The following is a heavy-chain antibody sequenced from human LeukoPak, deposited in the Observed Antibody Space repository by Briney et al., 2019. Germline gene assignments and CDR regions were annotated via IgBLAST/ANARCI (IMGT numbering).Heavy chain of an antibody. CDR1: GGSISSSNYY. J-gene: IGHJ4*02. CDR2: IYYSGST. CDR3: VRSTNHADFDS. D-gene: IGHD2-2*01. V-gene: IGHV4-39*01. Sequence: SETLSLTCTVSGGSISSSNYYWGWIRQPPGKGLEWTGSIYYSGSTYYNPSLKSRVTISVDTSKDQFSLKLSSMTAADTAVYYCVRSTNHADFDSWGQGTLVTVSS.